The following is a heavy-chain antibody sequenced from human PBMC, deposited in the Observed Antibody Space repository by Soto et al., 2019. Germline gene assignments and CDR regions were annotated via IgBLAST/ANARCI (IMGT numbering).Heavy chain of an antibody. CDR1: GGSFSGYY. D-gene: IGHD6-13*01. J-gene: IGHJ6*02. CDR3: ARARAAAGIVIGYYYYGMDV. V-gene: IGHV4-34*01. CDR2: INHSGST. Sequence: SETLSLTCAVYGGSFSGYYLSWIRQPPGKGLEWIGEINHSGSTNYNPSLKSRVTISVDTSKNQFSLKLSSVTAADTAVYYCARARAAAGIVIGYYYYGMDVWGQGTTVTVSS.